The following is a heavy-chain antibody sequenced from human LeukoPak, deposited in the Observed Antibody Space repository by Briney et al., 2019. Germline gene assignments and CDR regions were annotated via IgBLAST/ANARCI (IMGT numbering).Heavy chain of an antibody. D-gene: IGHD3-22*01. V-gene: IGHV1-2*02. CDR2: INCNSGGT. J-gene: IGHJ3*01. CDR1: GYTFTDYY. CDR3: ARRNTVIVAALEECGDHWFL. Sequence: ASVKVSCKASGYTFTDYYMHWVRQAPGQGLEWMGWINCNSGGTNYAQKFQGRVAMTRDMSLSTVYMELSSLRSDDTAVYYCARRNTVIVAALEECGDHWFLWGQGTMVTVSS.